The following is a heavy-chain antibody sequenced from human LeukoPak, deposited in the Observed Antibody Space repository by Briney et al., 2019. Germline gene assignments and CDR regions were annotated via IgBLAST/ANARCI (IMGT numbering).Heavy chain of an antibody. CDR2: IHAYNGNT. J-gene: IGHJ4*02. V-gene: IGHV1-18*01. CDR1: GYTFTSYG. D-gene: IGHD3-9*01. CDR3: AIDLRFPVQYFDLAPVVSDY. Sequence: ASVKLSCKASGYTFTSYGISWVRQAPGQGLEWRGWIHAYNGNTNYAQKLQGRVTMTTDTSTSTAYMELRSLRSDDTAVYYCAIDLRFPVQYFDLAPVVSDYWGQEALVTVSS.